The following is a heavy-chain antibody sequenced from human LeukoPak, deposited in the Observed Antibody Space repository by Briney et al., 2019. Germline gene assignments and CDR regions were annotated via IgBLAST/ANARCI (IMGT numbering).Heavy chain of an antibody. CDR2: IKQDGSEK. CDR1: GFTFSSYW. D-gene: IGHD3-3*01. CDR3: ARVREDFWSGYYDY. J-gene: IGHJ4*02. Sequence: GGSLRLSCAASGFTFSSYWMSWVRQAPGKGLEWVANIKQDGSEKYYVDSVKGRFTISRDNAKNSLYLQMNSLRAEDTAVYYCARVREDFWSGYYDYWGQGTLSPSPQ. V-gene: IGHV3-7*01.